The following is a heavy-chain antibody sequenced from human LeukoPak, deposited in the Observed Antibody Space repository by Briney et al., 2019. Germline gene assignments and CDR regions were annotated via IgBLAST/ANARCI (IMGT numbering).Heavy chain of an antibody. CDR2: INSDGSST. D-gene: IGHD4-17*01. CDR3: TRGYGDWFDP. J-gene: IGHJ5*02. CDR1: GFTFSSYW. V-gene: IGHV3-74*01. Sequence: PGGSLRLSCAASGFTFSSYWMHWVRQAAGKGLVWVSRINSDGSSTYYADSVKGRFSISRDNAKNTLYLQMNSLRAEDTAVYYCTRGYGDWFDPWGQGTLVTVSS.